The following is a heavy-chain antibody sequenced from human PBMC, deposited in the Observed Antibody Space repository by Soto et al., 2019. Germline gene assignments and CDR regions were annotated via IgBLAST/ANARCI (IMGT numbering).Heavy chain of an antibody. D-gene: IGHD6-13*01. CDR3: ASELGYSSSFDF. CDR2: ISSSSSTI. Sequence: PGGSLRLSCAASGFTFSSYSMNWVRQAPGKGPEWVSYISSSSSTIYYADSVKGRFTISRDNAKNSLYLQMNSLRDEDTAIYYCASELGYSSSFDFWGQGTLVTVSS. CDR1: GFTFSSYS. J-gene: IGHJ4*02. V-gene: IGHV3-48*02.